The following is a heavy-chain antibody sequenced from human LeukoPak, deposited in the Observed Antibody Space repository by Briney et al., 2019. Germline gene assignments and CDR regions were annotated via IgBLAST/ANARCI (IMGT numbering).Heavy chain of an antibody. Sequence: GGSLRLSCEASGFTFTTYSMTWVRQAPGKGLEWVSIISSGSSAIFSADALKGRFTISRDDAKNLLYLDMNSLRAEDTAVYYCAKDRLRLGESDPYYFDYWGQGTLVTVSS. CDR1: GFTFTTYS. CDR3: AKDRLRLGESDPYYFDY. D-gene: IGHD3-16*01. J-gene: IGHJ4*02. CDR2: ISSGSSAI. V-gene: IGHV3-21*01.